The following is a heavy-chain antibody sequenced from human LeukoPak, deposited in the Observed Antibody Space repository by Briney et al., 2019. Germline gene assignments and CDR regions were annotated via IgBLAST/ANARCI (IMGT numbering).Heavy chain of an antibody. V-gene: IGHV3-23*01. D-gene: IGHD2-2*01. Sequence: GGSLRLSCAASGFIFSNYAMSWVRQAPARGLEWVSSLRGDGETFYADSVRGRFTLSRDDSRNTVYLQLNNVRVEDTAVYYCAKASRVSSADAVLWGQGTLVTVSS. J-gene: IGHJ4*02. CDR1: GFIFSNYA. CDR2: LRGDGET. CDR3: AKASRVSSADAVL.